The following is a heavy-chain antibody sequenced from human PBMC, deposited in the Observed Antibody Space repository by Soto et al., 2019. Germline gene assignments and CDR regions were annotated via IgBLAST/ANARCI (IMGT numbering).Heavy chain of an antibody. D-gene: IGHD2-15*01. J-gene: IGHJ5*02. CDR1: GGTFSSYA. V-gene: IGHV1-69*13. CDR2: IIPIFGTA. Sequence: ASVKVSCKASGGTFSSYAISWVRQAPGQGLEWMGGIIPIFGTANYAQKFQGRVTITADESTSTAYMELSSLRSEDTAVYYCARSPQYCSGGSCYLSWFDPWGQGTLVTVSS. CDR3: ARSPQYCSGGSCYLSWFDP.